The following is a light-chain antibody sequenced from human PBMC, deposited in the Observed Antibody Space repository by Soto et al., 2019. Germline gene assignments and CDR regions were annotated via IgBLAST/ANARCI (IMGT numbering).Light chain of an antibody. V-gene: IGKV3-11*01. Sequence: EIVLTQSPATVSLSPGERATLSCRASESVISYLAWYQQRPGQAPRLLIYDASTRATGIPARFSGSESETDFTLTISSLEPEDFAVYYCQQRSNWPTPYTFGQGTKLEIK. J-gene: IGKJ2*01. CDR3: QQRSNWPTPYT. CDR2: DAS. CDR1: ESVISY.